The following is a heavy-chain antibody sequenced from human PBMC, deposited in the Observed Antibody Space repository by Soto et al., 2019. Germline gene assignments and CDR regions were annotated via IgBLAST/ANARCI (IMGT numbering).Heavy chain of an antibody. Sequence: PSETLSLTCTVSGGSISSYYWSWIRQPPGKGLEWIGYIYYSGSTNYNPSLKSRVTISVDTSKNQFPLKLSSVTAADTAVYYCARANYDFWSGPQPNWFDPWGQGTLVTVSS. J-gene: IGHJ5*02. V-gene: IGHV4-59*01. D-gene: IGHD3-3*01. CDR1: GGSISSYY. CDR2: IYYSGST. CDR3: ARANYDFWSGPQPNWFDP.